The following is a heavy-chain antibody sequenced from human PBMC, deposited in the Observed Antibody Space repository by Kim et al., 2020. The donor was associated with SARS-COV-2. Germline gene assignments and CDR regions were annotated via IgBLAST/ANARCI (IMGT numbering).Heavy chain of an antibody. D-gene: IGHD3-9*01. Sequence: SVKVSCKASGGTFSSYAISWVRQAPGQGLEWMGGIIPIFGTANYAQKFQGRVTITADESTSTAYMELSSLRSEDTAVYYCARASRGSLRYFDWPTYYYYGMDVWGQGTTVTVSS. CDR3: ARASRGSLRYFDWPTYYYYGMDV. CDR1: GGTFSSYA. V-gene: IGHV1-69*13. CDR2: IIPIFGTA. J-gene: IGHJ6*02.